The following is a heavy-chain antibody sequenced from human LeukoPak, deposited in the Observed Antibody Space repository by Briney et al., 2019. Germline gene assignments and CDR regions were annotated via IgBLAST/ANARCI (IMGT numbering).Heavy chain of an antibody. D-gene: IGHD2-8*01. J-gene: IGHJ4*02. CDR2: ISYEAGNQ. Sequence: PGTSLRLSCAASGFTFSGHAMHWVRQAPGKGLEWVAVISYEAGNQYYADSVRGRFTISRDNSRNTLYLQMNSLRDEDTAMYYCARDYRVGCTSDECYRIDCWGQGSLITVPS. CDR1: GFTFSGHA. CDR3: ARDYRVGCTSDECYRIDC. V-gene: IGHV3-30*01.